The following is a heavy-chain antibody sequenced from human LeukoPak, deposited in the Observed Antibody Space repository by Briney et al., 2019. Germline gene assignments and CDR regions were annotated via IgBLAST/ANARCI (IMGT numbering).Heavy chain of an antibody. CDR3: ARDSPINTYYYGSGSYYLI. V-gene: IGHV3-53*01. CDR2: IYSGGST. J-gene: IGHJ4*02. D-gene: IGHD3-10*01. Sequence: PGGSLRLSCAASGFTFSSNYMSWVRQAPGKGLEWVSVIYSGGSTYYADSVKGRFTISRDNSKNTLYLQMNSLRAEDTAVYYCARDSPINTYYYGSGSYYLIWGQGTLVTVSS. CDR1: GFTFSSNY.